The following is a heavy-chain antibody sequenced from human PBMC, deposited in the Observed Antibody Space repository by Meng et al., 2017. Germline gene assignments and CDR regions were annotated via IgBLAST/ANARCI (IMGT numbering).Heavy chain of an antibody. J-gene: IGHJ4*02. CDR2: ISGSGGST. D-gene: IGHD5-18*01. CDR3: AKSVTTMVTGIFDY. V-gene: IGHV3-23*01. CDR1: GFTSSSYA. Sequence: GGSLRPSCAASGFTSSSYAMSWVRQAPGKGVEWVSAISGSGGSTYYADSVKGRFTISRDNSKNTMYLRMNSLRAKDTAVYYFAKSVTTMVTGIFDYWGQGTLVTVSS.